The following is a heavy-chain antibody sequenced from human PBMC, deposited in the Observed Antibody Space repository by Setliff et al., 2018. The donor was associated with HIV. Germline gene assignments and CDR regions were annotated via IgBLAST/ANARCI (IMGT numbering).Heavy chain of an antibody. J-gene: IGHJ6*03. CDR2: IKQDGSEK. CDR3: ARVPRISYTRGVYYYYYMDG. V-gene: IGHV3-7*03. D-gene: IGHD3-10*01. CDR1: GFTFSACW. Sequence: PGGSLRLSCGASGFTFSACWMTWVRQAPGKGLEWVANIKQDGSEKYYVDSVEGRFTISRDNARNSLYLEMNNLRAEDTAMYYCARVPRISYTRGVYYYYYMDGGGKG.